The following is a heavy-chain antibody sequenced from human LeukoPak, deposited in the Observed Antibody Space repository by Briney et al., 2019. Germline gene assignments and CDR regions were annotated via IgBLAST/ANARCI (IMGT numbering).Heavy chain of an antibody. Sequence: PGGSLRLTCAASGFTFSSYGMSWVRQAPGKGLEWVSAISGSGVSTYYADSVKGRFTISRDNSKNTLYLQMNSLRAEDTAVYYCAKDRIPSGGGRDAFDIWGQGTMVTVSS. J-gene: IGHJ3*02. D-gene: IGHD3-16*01. CDR1: GFTFSSYG. V-gene: IGHV3-23*01. CDR2: ISGSGVST. CDR3: AKDRIPSGGGRDAFDI.